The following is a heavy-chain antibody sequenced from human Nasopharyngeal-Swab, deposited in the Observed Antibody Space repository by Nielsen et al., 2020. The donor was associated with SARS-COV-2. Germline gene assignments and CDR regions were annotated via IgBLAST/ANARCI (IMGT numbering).Heavy chain of an antibody. Sequence: GGSLRLSCAASGFTFSSYGMHWVRQAPGKGLEWVAVIWYDGSNKYYADSVKGRFTISRDNAKNSLYLQMNSLRAEDTAVYYCAKGFDYWGQGTLVTVSS. CDR1: GFTFSSYG. V-gene: IGHV3-33*03. CDR3: AKGFDY. J-gene: IGHJ4*02. CDR2: IWYDGSNK.